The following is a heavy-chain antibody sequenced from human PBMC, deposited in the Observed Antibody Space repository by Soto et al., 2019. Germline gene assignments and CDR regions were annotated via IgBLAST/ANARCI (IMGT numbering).Heavy chain of an antibody. D-gene: IGHD1-1*01. CDR3: ATGGTTGTTAMDV. J-gene: IGHJ6*02. CDR1: GGTFSSYA. Sequence: QVQLVQSGAEVKKPGSSVKVSCKASGGTFSSYAISWVRQAPGQGLEWMGGIIPIFGTANYAQKFQGRVTXPXDGXTSTAYMELSRLRSADTAVYYCATGGTTGTTAMDVWGQGTTVTGSS. V-gene: IGHV1-69*12. CDR2: IIPIFGTA.